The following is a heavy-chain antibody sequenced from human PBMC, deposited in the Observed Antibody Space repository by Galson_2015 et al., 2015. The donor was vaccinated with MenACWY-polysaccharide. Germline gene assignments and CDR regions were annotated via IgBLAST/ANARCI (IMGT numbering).Heavy chain of an antibody. CDR2: SGSGGGL. CDR3: AKVGPRSSWTMGIDY. Sequence: SLRLSCAASGFSFSANGMSWVRQAPGRGLEWVSASGSGGGLYYADSVKGRFTVSRGNSKNTLYLQMNNLRAEDTAVYYCAKVGPRSSWTMGIDYWGQGTLVTVAS. CDR1: GFSFSANG. V-gene: IGHV3-23*01. D-gene: IGHD6-13*01. J-gene: IGHJ4*02.